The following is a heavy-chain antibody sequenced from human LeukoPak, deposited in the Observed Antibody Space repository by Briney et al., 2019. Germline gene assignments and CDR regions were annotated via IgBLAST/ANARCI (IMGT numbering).Heavy chain of an antibody. V-gene: IGHV3-9*03. J-gene: IGHJ4*02. D-gene: IGHD2-2*01. CDR3: AKGGCSTTSCSIGY. CDR1: GFTFDDYA. CDR2: ISWNSGTI. Sequence: GGSLRLSCAASGFTFDDYAMHWVRQAPGKGLEWVSGISWNSGTIGYADSVEGRFTISRDNAKNSLYLQMNSLRAEDMALYYCAKGGCSTTSCSIGYWGQGTLVTVSP.